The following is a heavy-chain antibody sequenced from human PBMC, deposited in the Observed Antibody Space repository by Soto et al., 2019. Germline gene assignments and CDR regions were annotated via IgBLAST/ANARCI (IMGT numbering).Heavy chain of an antibody. CDR1: GGSISSYY. CDR2: IYYSGST. J-gene: IGHJ4*02. D-gene: IGHD4-17*01. Sequence: SETLSLTCTVSGGSISSYYWSWIRQPPGKGLEWIGYIYYSGSTNYNPSLKGRVTISVDTSKNQFSLKLSSVTAADTAVYYCARLDYGDGHDYWGQGTLVTVSS. V-gene: IGHV4-59*08. CDR3: ARLDYGDGHDY.